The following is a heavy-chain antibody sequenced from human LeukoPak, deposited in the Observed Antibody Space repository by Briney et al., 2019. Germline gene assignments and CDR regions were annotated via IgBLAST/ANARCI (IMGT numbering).Heavy chain of an antibody. Sequence: TLSLTSTFSGASISSGGYYWSWIRQHPGKGLEWIGYIYYSGSTYYNPSLKSRVTISVDTSKNQFSLKLSSVTAADTAVYYCARVKYCSGGSCYSPYYYYYMDVWGKGTTVTVSS. CDR3: ARVKYCSGGSCYSPYYYYYMDV. CDR1: GASISSGGYY. V-gene: IGHV4-31*03. J-gene: IGHJ6*03. CDR2: IYYSGST. D-gene: IGHD2-15*01.